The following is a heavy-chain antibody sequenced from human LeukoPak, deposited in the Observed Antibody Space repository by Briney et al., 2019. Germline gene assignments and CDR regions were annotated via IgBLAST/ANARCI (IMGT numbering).Heavy chain of an antibody. CDR3: AKVSLSRYCSGGSCYSPGFIFYFDY. CDR1: GVTFSSYA. D-gene: IGHD2-15*01. Sequence: PGGSLRLSCAASGVTFSSYAMSWVRQAPGKELEWVSAISGSGGSTYYADSVKGRFTISRDNSKNTLYLQMNSLRAEDTAVYYCAKVSLSRYCSGGSCYSPGFIFYFDYWGQGTLVTVSS. J-gene: IGHJ4*02. CDR2: ISGSGGST. V-gene: IGHV3-23*01.